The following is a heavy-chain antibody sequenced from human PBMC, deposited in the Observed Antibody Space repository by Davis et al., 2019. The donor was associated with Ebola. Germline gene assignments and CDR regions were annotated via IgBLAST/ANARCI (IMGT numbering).Heavy chain of an antibody. CDR1: GFTFSSYG. CDR3: ARSSGRPYYFDY. D-gene: IGHD3-22*01. Sequence: PGGSLRLSCAASGFTFSSYGMHWVRQAPGKGLEWMAVISYDGSNKYYADSVKGRFTISRDNSKNTLYLQMNSLRAEDTAVYYCARSSGRPYYFDYWGQGTLVTVSS. V-gene: IGHV3-30*03. J-gene: IGHJ4*02. CDR2: ISYDGSNK.